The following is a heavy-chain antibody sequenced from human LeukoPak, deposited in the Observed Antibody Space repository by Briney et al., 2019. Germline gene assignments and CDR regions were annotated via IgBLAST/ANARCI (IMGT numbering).Heavy chain of an antibody. CDR2: IIAYNGNT. Sequence: ASVKVSCKASGYTFTSYGFNWVRQAPGQGLEWMGWIIAYNGNTNYAQKLQGRVTMTTDTSTSTAYMELRSLRSDDTAMYYCARESHDTREAYWGQGTLVTVSS. D-gene: IGHD1-26*01. J-gene: IGHJ4*02. V-gene: IGHV1-18*01. CDR1: GYTFTSYG. CDR3: ARESHDTREAY.